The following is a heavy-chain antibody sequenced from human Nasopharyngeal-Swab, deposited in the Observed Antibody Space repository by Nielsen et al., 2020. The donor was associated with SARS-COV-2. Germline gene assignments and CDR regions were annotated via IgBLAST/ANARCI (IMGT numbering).Heavy chain of an antibody. CDR1: GFTFSSYA. J-gene: IGHJ6*02. Sequence: GESLKISCAASGFTFSSYAMHWVRQAPGKGLEWAAVISYDGSNKYYADSVKGRFTISRDNSKNTLYLQMNSLRAEDTAVYYCASPSGMVQPYGMDVWGQGTTVTVSS. V-gene: IGHV3-30-3*01. CDR3: ASPSGMVQPYGMDV. CDR2: ISYDGSNK. D-gene: IGHD3-10*01.